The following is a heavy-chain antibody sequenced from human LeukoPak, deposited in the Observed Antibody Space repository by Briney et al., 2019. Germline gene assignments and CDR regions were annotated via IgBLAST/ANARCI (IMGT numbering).Heavy chain of an antibody. D-gene: IGHD3-22*01. CDR2: MNPNSGNT. CDR3: ARVADSSGYHFDY. Sequence: ASVKVSCKASGYTFTSYDINWVRQATGQGLEWMGWMNPNSGNTGYAKKFQGRVTMTRNTSISTAYMELSSLRPEDTAVYYCARVADSSGYHFDYWGQGTLVTVSS. J-gene: IGHJ4*02. CDR1: GYTFTSYD. V-gene: IGHV1-8*01.